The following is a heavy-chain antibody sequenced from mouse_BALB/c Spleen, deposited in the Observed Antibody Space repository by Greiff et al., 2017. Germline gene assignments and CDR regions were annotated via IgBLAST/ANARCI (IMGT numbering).Heavy chain of an antibody. J-gene: IGHJ3*01. CDR2: ISNKANGYTS. Sequence: EVQRVESGGGLVQPGGSLRLSCATSGFTFTDYYMSWVRQPPGKALEWLGFISNKANGYTSEYSVSVKGRFTISRDNSQSILYLQMNTLRAEDSAAYYCARDRGRARATLAGLAYWGQGTLVTVSA. CDR3: ARDRGRARATLAGLAY. CDR1: GFTFTDYY. V-gene: IGHV7-3*02. D-gene: IGHD3-1*01.